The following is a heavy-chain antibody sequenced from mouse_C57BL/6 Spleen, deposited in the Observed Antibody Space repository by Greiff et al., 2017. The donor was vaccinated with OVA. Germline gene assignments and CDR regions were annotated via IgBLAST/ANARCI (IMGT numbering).Heavy chain of an antibody. CDR1: GYTFTSYW. Sequence: QVQLQQPGAELVKPGASVKLSCKASGYTFTSYWLHWVKQRPGQGLVWIGMILPNSGSTNYNEKFKSKATLTVDKSSSTTYMQLSSLTSDDSAVYYCARAITTVDYWGQGTTLTVSS. J-gene: IGHJ2*01. CDR3: ARAITTVDY. CDR2: ILPNSGST. V-gene: IGHV1-64*01. D-gene: IGHD1-1*01.